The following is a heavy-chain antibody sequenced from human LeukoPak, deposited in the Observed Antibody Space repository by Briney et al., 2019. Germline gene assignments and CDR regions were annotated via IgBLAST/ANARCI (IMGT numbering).Heavy chain of an antibody. Sequence: KSSETLSLTCTVSGGSISSYYWSWIRQPPGKGLEWIGRIYTSGSTNYNPSLKSRVTISVDTSKNQFSLKLSSVTAADTAVYYCARAGIVVVPAAIREGWFDPWGQGTLVTVSS. J-gene: IGHJ5*02. CDR1: GGSISSYY. V-gene: IGHV4-4*08. CDR2: IYTSGST. D-gene: IGHD2-2*02. CDR3: ARAGIVVVPAAIREGWFDP.